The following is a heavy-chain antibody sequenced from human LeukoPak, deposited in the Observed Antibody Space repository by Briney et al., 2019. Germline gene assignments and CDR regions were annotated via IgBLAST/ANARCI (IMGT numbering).Heavy chain of an antibody. CDR2: IYYSGST. CDR1: GGSISSYY. J-gene: IGHJ6*03. V-gene: IGHV4-59*01. CDR3: ARGSGGPYGDYYYYYMDV. D-gene: IGHD4-17*01. Sequence: PSETLSLTCTVSGGSISSYYWSWIRQPPGKGLEWIGYIYYSGSTNYNPPLKSRVTISVDTSKNQFSLKLSSVTATDTAVYYCARGSGGPYGDYYYYYMDVWGKGTTVTISS.